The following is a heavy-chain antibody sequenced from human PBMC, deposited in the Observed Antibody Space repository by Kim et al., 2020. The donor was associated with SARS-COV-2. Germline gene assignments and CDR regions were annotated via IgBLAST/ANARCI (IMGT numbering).Heavy chain of an antibody. CDR3: ARYDGVAGQQRGVDY. D-gene: IGHD6-19*01. V-gene: IGHV3-11*04. Sequence: DYVKGRFTISRDNAKNSLYLQMNSLRAEDTAVYYCARYDGVAGQQRGVDYWGQGTLVTVSS. J-gene: IGHJ4*02.